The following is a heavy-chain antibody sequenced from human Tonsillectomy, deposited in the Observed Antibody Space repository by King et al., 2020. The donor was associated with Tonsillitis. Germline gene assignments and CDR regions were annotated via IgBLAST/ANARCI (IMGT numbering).Heavy chain of an antibody. Sequence: VQLQESGPGLVKPSETLSLTCTVSGGSISSYYWSWIRQPPGKGLEWIGYIYYSGSTNYNPSLKSRVTISVDTSKNQFSLKLSSVTAADTAVYYCARRVETAMYHYYMDVWGKGTTVTVSS. V-gene: IGHV4-59*01. CDR2: IYYSGST. CDR1: GGSISSYY. CDR3: ARRVETAMYHYYMDV. D-gene: IGHD5-18*01. J-gene: IGHJ6*03.